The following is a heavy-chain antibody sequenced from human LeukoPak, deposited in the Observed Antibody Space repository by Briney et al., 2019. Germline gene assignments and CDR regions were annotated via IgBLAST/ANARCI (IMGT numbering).Heavy chain of an antibody. Sequence: PGGSLRLSCAASGFTFSSYGMHWVRQAPGKGLEWVAVISYDGSNKYYADSVKGRFTVSRDNSKNTLYLQMNSLRTEDTAVCYCANALDDFGGGWGQGTLVTVSS. V-gene: IGHV3-30*18. D-gene: IGHD4-23*01. CDR1: GFTFSSYG. CDR2: ISYDGSNK. J-gene: IGHJ4*02. CDR3: ANALDDFGGG.